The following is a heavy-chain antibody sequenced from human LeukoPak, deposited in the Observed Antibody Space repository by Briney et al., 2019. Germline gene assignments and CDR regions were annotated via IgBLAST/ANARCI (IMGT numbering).Heavy chain of an antibody. CDR1: GGSISSHY. D-gene: IGHD3-10*01. CDR3: ARERFGVIDY. CDR2: IYYSGST. Sequence: SETLSLTCTVSGGSISSHYWSWIRQPPGGGLEWIGYIYYSGSTNYNPSLKSRVTISVDTSKNQFSLKLSSVTAADTAVYYCARERFGVIDYWGQGTLVTVSS. J-gene: IGHJ4*02. V-gene: IGHV4-59*11.